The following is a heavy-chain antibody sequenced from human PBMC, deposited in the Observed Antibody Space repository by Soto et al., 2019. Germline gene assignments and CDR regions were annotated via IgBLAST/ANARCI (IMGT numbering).Heavy chain of an antibody. CDR1: GGSISSGDYY. J-gene: IGHJ3*02. CDR2: IYYSGST. CDR3: ARDRDYGDYAGAFDI. Sequence: QVQLQESGPGLVKPSQTLSLTCTVSGGSISSGDYYWSWIRQPPGKGLEWIGYIYYSGSTYYNPSLKRRVTIPVDTSKKQFSLKLGYVTAADTAVYYCARDRDYGDYAGAFDIWGQGTMVTVSS. V-gene: IGHV4-30-4*01. D-gene: IGHD4-17*01.